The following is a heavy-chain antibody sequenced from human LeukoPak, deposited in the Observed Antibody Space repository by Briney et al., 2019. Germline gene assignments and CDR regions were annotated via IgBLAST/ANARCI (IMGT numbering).Heavy chain of an antibody. D-gene: IGHD6-13*01. CDR1: GGSFSGYY. J-gene: IGHJ5*02. V-gene: IGHV4-34*01. CDR2: INHSGST. CDR3: ARVTAAAAP. Sequence: ASETLSLTCAVYGGSFSGYYWSWIRQPPGKGLEWIGEINHSGSTNYNPSLKSRVTISVDTSKNQFSLELSSVTAADTAVYYCARVTAAAAPWGQGTLVTVSS.